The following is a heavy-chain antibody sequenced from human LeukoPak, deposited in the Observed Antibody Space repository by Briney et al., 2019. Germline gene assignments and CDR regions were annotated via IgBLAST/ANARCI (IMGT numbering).Heavy chain of an antibody. D-gene: IGHD2-2*01. CDR1: GFTFSSYS. J-gene: IGHJ3*02. CDR3: ARVNFCSSTSCYYAFDI. CDR2: ISSSSSCI. Sequence: GGSLRLSCAASGFTFSSYSMNWVRQAPGKGLEWVSSISSSSSCIYYADSVKGRFTISRDNAKNSLYLQMNSLRAEDTAVYYCARVNFCSSTSCYYAFDIWGQGTMVTVSS. V-gene: IGHV3-21*01.